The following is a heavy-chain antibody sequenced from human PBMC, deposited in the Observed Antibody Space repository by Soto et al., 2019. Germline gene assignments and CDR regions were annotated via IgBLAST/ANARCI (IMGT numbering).Heavy chain of an antibody. CDR2: IYYSGST. Sequence: AETLSLTCTVSVGSISIYYWGWIRQPPGKGLEWIGYIYYSGSTNYNPSLKSRVTISVDTSKKQFSLKLSSVTAADTAVYYCARAQTAGASYWGQGTMVTVSS. D-gene: IGHD1-26*01. CDR1: VGSISIYY. J-gene: IGHJ4*02. V-gene: IGHV4-59*01. CDR3: ARAQTAGASY.